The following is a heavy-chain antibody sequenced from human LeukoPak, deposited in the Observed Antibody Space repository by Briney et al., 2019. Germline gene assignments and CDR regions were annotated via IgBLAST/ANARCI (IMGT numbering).Heavy chain of an antibody. CDR1: GFTFSSYW. Sequence: GGSLRLSCAASGFTFSSYWMHWVRQVPGKGLVWVSRITSEGSSTSYADSVKGRFTISRDNAKNTLYLQMNSLRAEDTAVCYCARGSSVVALDWGQGTLVTVSS. CDR3: ARGSSVVALD. D-gene: IGHD2-15*01. J-gene: IGHJ4*02. V-gene: IGHV3-74*01. CDR2: ITSEGSST.